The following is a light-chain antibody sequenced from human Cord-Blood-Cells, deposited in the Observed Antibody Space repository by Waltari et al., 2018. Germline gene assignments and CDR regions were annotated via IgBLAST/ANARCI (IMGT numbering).Light chain of an antibody. CDR3: QQYGSSPPRT. CDR2: GAS. J-gene: IGKJ1*01. Sequence: EIVLTQPPGPLSLSPGERATLPCRASRSVSSSYLAWYQQQPGQAPRLLIYGASRRASGIPDRFSGSWSGTDCTLTISRLEPEDFAVYDCQQYGSSPPRTFGQGTKVEIK. CDR1: RSVSSSY. V-gene: IGKV3-20*01.